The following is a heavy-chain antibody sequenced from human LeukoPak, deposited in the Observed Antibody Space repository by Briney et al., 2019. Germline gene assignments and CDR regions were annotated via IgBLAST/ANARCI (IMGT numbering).Heavy chain of an antibody. V-gene: IGHV3-7*03. CDR2: IKQDGSEK. CDR1: GFTFSSYW. CDR3: AKGESGSYYSAAVN. J-gene: IGHJ4*02. D-gene: IGHD1-26*01. Sequence: GGSLRLSCAASGFTFSSYWMSWVRQAPGKGLEWVANIKQDGSEKYYVDSVKGRFTISRDNAKNSLYLQMNSLRAEDTALYYCAKGESGSYYSAAVNWGQGTLVTVSS.